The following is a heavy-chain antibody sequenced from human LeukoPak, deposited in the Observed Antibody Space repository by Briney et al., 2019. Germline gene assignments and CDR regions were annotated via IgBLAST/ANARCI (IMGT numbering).Heavy chain of an antibody. D-gene: IGHD3-22*01. CDR2: ISSSSSYI. J-gene: IGHJ3*02. Sequence: GGSLRLSCAASGFTFSSYSMNWVRQAPGKGLEWVSSISSSSSYIYYADSVKGRFTISRDNAKNSLFLQMNSLRAEDTAVYYCARRFYDTSPRPFDIWGQGTMVTVSS. CDR3: ARRFYDTSPRPFDI. CDR1: GFTFSSYS. V-gene: IGHV3-21*01.